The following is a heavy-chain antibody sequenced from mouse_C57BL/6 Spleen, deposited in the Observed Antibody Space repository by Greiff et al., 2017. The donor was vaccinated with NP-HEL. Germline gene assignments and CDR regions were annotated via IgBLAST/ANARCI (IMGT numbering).Heavy chain of an antibody. Sequence: QVQPKESGAELVKPGASVKISCKASGYAFSSYWMNWVKQRPGKGLEWIGQIYPGDGDTNYNGKFKGKATLTADKSSSTAYMQLSSLTSEDSAVYFCARRMVNPMDYWGQGTSVTVSS. CDR2: IYPGDGDT. V-gene: IGHV1-80*01. CDR1: GYAFSSYW. D-gene: IGHD2-3*01. J-gene: IGHJ4*01. CDR3: ARRMVNPMDY.